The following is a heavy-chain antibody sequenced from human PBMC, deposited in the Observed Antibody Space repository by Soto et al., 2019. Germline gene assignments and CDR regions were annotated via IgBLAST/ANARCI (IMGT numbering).Heavy chain of an antibody. CDR2: VHFDGRT. Sequence: SETLSLTCAVSGGSISSSSYNSGWIRQSPGKGLEWIGSVHFDGRTYYNPSLKGRVTISVDTSKNQISLKLSSVTAADTAVYYCATYSSGYYYVDYWGQGTLVTVSS. D-gene: IGHD3-22*01. CDR1: GGSISSSSYN. V-gene: IGHV4-39*01. J-gene: IGHJ4*02. CDR3: ATYSSGYYYVDY.